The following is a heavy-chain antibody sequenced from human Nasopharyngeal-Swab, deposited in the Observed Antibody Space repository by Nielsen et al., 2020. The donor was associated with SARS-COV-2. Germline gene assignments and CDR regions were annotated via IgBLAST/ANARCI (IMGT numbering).Heavy chain of an antibody. V-gene: IGHV4-39*01. J-gene: IGHJ4*02. CDR1: GGSISSSSYY. CDR3: ARLGFSGSYDY. Sequence: SETLSLTCTVSGGSISSSSYYWGWIRQPPGKGLEWIGSIYYSGSTYYNPSLKSRVTISVDTSKNQFSLKLSSVTAADTAVYYCARLGFSGSYDYWGQGTLFTVSS. D-gene: IGHD1-26*01. CDR2: IYYSGST.